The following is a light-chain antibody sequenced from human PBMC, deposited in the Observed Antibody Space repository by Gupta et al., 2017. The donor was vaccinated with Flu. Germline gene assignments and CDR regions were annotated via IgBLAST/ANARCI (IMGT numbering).Light chain of an antibody. CDR3: QHESSSHWT. CDR2: GAS. J-gene: IGKJ1*01. Sequence: DIVLTQSPLTLSLSPGERATLSCWASQSGSSNYLTWYQQKPGQAPRLLIYGASSRATGTPDRFSGSGSGTEFTLTISRREPEDFAVYYCQHESSSHWTFGQGTKVEIK. CDR1: QSGSSNY. V-gene: IGKV3-20*01.